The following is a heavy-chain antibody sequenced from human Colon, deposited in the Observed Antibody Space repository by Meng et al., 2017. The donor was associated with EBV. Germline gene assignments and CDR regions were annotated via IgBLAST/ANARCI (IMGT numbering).Heavy chain of an antibody. Sequence: GLXXPSQXRSLXXXLSXDSVXXXSAAWNWIRHSPSRGLEWLGRTXYRSKWYNDYAVSVKSRITINPDTSKNQFSLQLNSVTPEDTAVYYCARVAVGISSFDYWGQGTXVTVSS. CDR2: TXYRSKWYN. CDR3: ARVAVGISSFDY. D-gene: IGHD1-26*01. J-gene: IGHJ4*02. V-gene: IGHV6-1*01. CDR1: XDSVXXXSAA.